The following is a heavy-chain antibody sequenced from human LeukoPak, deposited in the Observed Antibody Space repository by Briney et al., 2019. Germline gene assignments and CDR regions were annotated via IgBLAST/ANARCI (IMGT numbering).Heavy chain of an antibody. CDR2: ISSSSSYI. J-gene: IGHJ3*02. Sequence: GGSLRLSCAASGFTFSRYSMNWVRQAPGKGLEWVSSISSSSSYIYYADSVKGRFTISRDNAKNSLYLQVNSLRADDTAVYYCARSQWLDIDAFDIWGQGTMVTVSS. CDR1: GFTFSRYS. V-gene: IGHV3-21*01. D-gene: IGHD6-19*01. CDR3: ARSQWLDIDAFDI.